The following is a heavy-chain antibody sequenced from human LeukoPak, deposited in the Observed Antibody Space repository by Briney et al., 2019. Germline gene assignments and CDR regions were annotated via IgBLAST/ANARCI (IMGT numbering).Heavy chain of an antibody. CDR2: IYYSGST. D-gene: IGHD2-2*01. CDR1: GGSISSGDYY. V-gene: IGHV4-30-4*08. CDR3: ARVVPAAIEFDY. Sequence: SETLSLTCTVSGGSISSGDYYWSWIRQPPGKGLEWIGYIYYSGSTYYNPSLKSRVTISVDTSKNQFSLKLSSVTAADTAVYYCARVVPAAIEFDYWGQGTLVTVSS. J-gene: IGHJ4*02.